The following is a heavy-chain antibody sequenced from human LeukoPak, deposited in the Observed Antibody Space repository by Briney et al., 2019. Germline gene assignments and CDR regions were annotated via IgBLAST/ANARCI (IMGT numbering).Heavy chain of an antibody. J-gene: IGHJ4*02. CDR2: ISFDGRNT. V-gene: IGHV3-33*05. CDR3: ARGGVARPDFDY. D-gene: IGHD6-6*01. CDR1: GFSFSNYG. Sequence: GGSLRLSCAASGFSFSNYGMHWVRQAPGKGVEWVAVISFDGRNTHYADSLKGRFTISRDNSKNTLYLQMNSLRAEDTAVYYCARGGVARPDFDYWGQGTLVTVSS.